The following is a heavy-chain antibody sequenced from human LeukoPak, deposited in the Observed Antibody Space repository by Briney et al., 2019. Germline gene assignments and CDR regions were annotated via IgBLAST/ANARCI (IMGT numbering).Heavy chain of an antibody. V-gene: IGHV3-53*01. Sequence: GGSLRLSCAASGFTVSSNYMSWVRQAPGKGLEWVSVIYSGGSTYYADSVKGRFTISRDNSENTLYLQMNSLRAEDTAVYYCAAGKRGATYFDYWGQGTLVTVSS. D-gene: IGHD1-26*01. CDR3: AAGKRGATYFDY. CDR1: GFTVSSNY. J-gene: IGHJ4*02. CDR2: IYSGGST.